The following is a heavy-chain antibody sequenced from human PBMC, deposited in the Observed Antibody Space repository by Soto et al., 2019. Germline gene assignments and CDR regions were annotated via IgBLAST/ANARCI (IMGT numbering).Heavy chain of an antibody. J-gene: IGHJ6*02. CDR1: GGSISSSSYY. Sequence: SETLSLTCTVSGGSISSSSYYWGWIRQPPGKGLEWIGSIYYSGSTYYNPSLKSRVTISVDTSKNQFSLKLSSVTAADTAVYYCAIYDFWSGLRYYYYGTDVWGQGTTVTVSS. CDR3: AIYDFWSGLRYYYYGTDV. V-gene: IGHV4-39*01. D-gene: IGHD3-3*01. CDR2: IYYSGST.